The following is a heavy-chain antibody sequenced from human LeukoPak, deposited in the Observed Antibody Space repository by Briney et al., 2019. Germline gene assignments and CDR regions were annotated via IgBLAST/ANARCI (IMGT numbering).Heavy chain of an antibody. CDR1: GYSFTSYG. J-gene: IGHJ4*02. V-gene: IGHV1-18*01. Sequence: GESLKISCQGSGYSFTSYGLSWVRQAPGQGLEWIGWISAYNGDTNYAQKLQGRVTMTTDTSTSTAYMELRSLRSDDTAVYYCARDCDRSGYYCYWGQGTLVTVSS. D-gene: IGHD3-22*01. CDR2: ISAYNGDT. CDR3: ARDCDRSGYYCY.